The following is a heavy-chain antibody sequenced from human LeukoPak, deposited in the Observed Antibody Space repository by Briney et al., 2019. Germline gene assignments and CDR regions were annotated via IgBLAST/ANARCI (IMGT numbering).Heavy chain of an antibody. D-gene: IGHD2-8*01. V-gene: IGHV4-39*07. Sequence: PSETLSLTCTVSGGSISSSSYYWGWIRQPPGKGLEWIGSIYYSGSTYYNPSLKSRVTISVDTSKNQFSLKLSSVTAADTAVYYCARGGYCTNGVCWNYYYYYYMDVWGKGTTVTVSS. CDR3: ARGGYCTNGVCWNYYYYYYMDV. J-gene: IGHJ6*03. CDR1: GGSISSSSYY. CDR2: IYYSGST.